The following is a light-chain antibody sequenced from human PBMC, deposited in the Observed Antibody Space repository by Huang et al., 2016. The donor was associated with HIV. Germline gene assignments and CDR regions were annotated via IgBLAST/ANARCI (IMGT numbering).Light chain of an antibody. J-gene: IGKJ2*01. V-gene: IGKV3-11*01. CDR1: QSVSSY. CDR3: QQRSNWPYT. Sequence: EVVLTQSPVNLSLSPGEVATLSCRASQSVSSYLAWYQQKPGQAPRLLIYDTSKRATDIPARFSGSGSGTDFTLTITSLEPEDFAVYYCQQRSNWPYTFGQGTKLDIK. CDR2: DTS.